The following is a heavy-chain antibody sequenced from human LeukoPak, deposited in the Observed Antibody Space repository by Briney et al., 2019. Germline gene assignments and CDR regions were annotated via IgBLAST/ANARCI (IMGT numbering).Heavy chain of an antibody. Sequence: SETLSLTCAVYGGSFSGYYWSWIRQPPGKGLEWIGEINHSGSTNYNPSLKSRVTISVDTSKNQFSLKLSSVTAADTAVYYCARVSCSGGSCYSGLRNYYYGMDVWGQGTTVTVSS. D-gene: IGHD2-15*01. CDR3: ARVSCSGGSCYSGLRNYYYGMDV. V-gene: IGHV4-34*01. CDR1: GGSFSGYY. J-gene: IGHJ6*02. CDR2: INHSGST.